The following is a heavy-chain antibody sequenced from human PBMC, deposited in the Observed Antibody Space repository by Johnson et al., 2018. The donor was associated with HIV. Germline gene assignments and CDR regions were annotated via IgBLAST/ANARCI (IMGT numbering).Heavy chain of an antibody. J-gene: IGHJ3*01. D-gene: IGHD3-9*01. Sequence: MQLVESGGSVVRRGGSLRLSCAASGFTFDYYGMSWVRPGPGKGLEWVSGINWNGGSTGYADSVKGRFTISRDHTKNSLYLQMSGLSAGDTAIYYCARAGDYDMLTGSLMKGTFDVWGQGTMVTVSS. CDR1: GFTFDYYG. CDR2: INWNGGST. CDR3: ARAGDYDMLTGSLMKGTFDV. V-gene: IGHV3-20*04.